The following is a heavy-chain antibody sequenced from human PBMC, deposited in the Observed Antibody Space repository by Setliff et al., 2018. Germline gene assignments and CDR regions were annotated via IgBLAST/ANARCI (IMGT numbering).Heavy chain of an antibody. Sequence: SETLSLTCAVYGESFSGHYWSWIRQPPGKGLEWIGEINHSGSTNYNPSLKSRVTISVDTSKNHFSLKLDSVTAADTALYYCARHVKVATEYFDCWGQGTLVTVSS. CDR3: ARHVKVATEYFDC. D-gene: IGHD5-12*01. CDR2: INHSGST. CDR1: GESFSGHY. J-gene: IGHJ4*02. V-gene: IGHV4-34*01.